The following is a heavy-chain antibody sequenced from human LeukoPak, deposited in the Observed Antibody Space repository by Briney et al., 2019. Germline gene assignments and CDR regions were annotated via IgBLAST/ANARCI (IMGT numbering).Heavy chain of an antibody. J-gene: IGHJ4*02. CDR1: GGSISTYY. CDR2: MHYSGST. V-gene: IGHV4-39*07. Sequence: SETLSLTCTVSGGSISTYYWGWIRQSPETGLEWIGSMHYSGSTYYNPSLNSRVTISVDTSKNQFSLKLTSVTAADTAVYYCCGSGWFAGPFGYWAREPWSPSPQ. D-gene: IGHD6-19*01. CDR3: CGSGWFAGPFGY.